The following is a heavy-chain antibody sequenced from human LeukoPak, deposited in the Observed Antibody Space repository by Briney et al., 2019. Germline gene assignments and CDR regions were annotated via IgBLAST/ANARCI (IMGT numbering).Heavy chain of an antibody. V-gene: IGHV3-30*02. CDR2: IWYDGSNK. CDR3: AKDLARLGYAMDV. J-gene: IGHJ6*02. Sequence: GGSLRLSCAASGFTFSSYGVHWVRQAPGKGLEWVAVIWYDGSNKYYADSVKGRFTISRDNSKNTLYLQMNSLRAEDTAVYYCAKDLARLGYAMDVWGQGTTVTVSS. CDR1: GFTFSSYG. D-gene: IGHD3-16*01.